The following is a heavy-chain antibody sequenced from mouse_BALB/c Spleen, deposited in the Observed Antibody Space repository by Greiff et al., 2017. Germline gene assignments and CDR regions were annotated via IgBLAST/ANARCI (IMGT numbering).Heavy chain of an antibody. V-gene: IGHV1-67*01. D-gene: IGHD1-1*01. CDR2: ISTYYGDT. Sequence: VQLQQSGPELVRPGVSVKISCKGSGYTFTDYAMHWVKQSHAKSLEWIGVISTYYGDTNYNQKFKGKATMTVDKSSSTAYMELARLTSEDSAIYYCARGGYGSSPYAMDYWGQGTSVTVSS. CDR1: GYTFTDYA. CDR3: ARGGYGSSPYAMDY. J-gene: IGHJ4*01.